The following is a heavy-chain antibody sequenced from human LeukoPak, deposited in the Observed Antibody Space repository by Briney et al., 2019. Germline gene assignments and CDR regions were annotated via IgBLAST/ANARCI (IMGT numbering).Heavy chain of an antibody. J-gene: IGHJ3*01. V-gene: IGHV3-64*01. CDR2: VSSNGGST. D-gene: IGHD3-3*01. CDR3: AREIGYYPS. Sequence: GGSLRLSCAASGFTFSTYPMHWVRQAPGKGLEHVSAVSSNGGSTYYANSVNGRFTISRDNSKNTLYLQMGSLRAEDMAVYYCAREIGYYPSWGQGTMVTVSS. CDR1: GFTFSTYP.